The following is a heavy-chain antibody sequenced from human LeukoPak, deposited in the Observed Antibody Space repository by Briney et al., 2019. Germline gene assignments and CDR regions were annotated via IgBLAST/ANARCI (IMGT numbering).Heavy chain of an antibody. J-gene: IGHJ6*02. CDR1: GYTFTSYD. CDR2: MNPNSGNT. Sequence: ASVTVSFKASGYTFTSYDINWVRQAPGQGLEWMGWMNPNSGNTGYAQKFQGRVTMTRNTSISTAYMELSSLRSEDTAVYYCARVPDPRRFYYYYGMDVWGQGTTVTVSS. V-gene: IGHV1-8*01. CDR3: ARVPDPRRFYYYYGMDV.